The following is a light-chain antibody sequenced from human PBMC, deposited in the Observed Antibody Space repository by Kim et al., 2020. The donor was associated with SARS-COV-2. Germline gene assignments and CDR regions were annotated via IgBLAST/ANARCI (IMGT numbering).Light chain of an antibody. CDR3: QQYYSYLPIT. Sequence: STGDRVTITCRAGQDISSYLAWYQQKPGKAPKLLIYAASTLQSGVPSRFSGSGSGTDFTLTISCLQSEDFATYYCQQYYSYLPITFGQGTRLEIK. V-gene: IGKV1-8*01. CDR2: AAS. CDR1: QDISSY. J-gene: IGKJ5*01.